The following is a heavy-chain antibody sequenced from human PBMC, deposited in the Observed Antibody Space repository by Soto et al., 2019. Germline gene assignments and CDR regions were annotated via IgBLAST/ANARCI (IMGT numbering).Heavy chain of an antibody. J-gene: IGHJ6*02. Sequence: PSETLSLTCTFSFGSISRSSHYLGSLRQPPSKVLYCICTTYDSGSTYYSPYLKRRVTRCVDTSKNRFSLKLSSVTAADAAVYYCARHENCSSTSCYSFWYYYYYGMDVWGQGTTVTVSS. CDR2: TYDSGST. CDR1: FGSISRSSHY. CDR3: ARHENCSSTSCYSFWYYYYYGMDV. D-gene: IGHD2-2*01. V-gene: IGHV4-39*01.